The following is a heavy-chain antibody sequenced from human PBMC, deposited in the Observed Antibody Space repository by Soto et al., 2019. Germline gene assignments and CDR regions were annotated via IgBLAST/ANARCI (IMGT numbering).Heavy chain of an antibody. J-gene: IGHJ6*02. V-gene: IGHV1-69*06. CDR1: GFTFNVYG. CDR3: ARVRDPHLDHYGLDV. CDR2: LIPIYDEP. Sequence: QVQLVQSGAEVKNPGSSVRVSCKTSGFTFNVYGIHWVRQAPGQGLEWMGGLIPIYDEPNYAQKFQGRVTITADKSTATVYLELNNLRSEDTAVYFCARVRDPHLDHYGLDVWGQGTTVTVSS.